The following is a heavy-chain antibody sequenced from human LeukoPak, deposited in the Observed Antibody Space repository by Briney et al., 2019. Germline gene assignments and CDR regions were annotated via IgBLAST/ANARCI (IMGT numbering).Heavy chain of an antibody. CDR1: GFTFSSYE. Sequence: GGSLRLSCADSGFTFSSYEMNWVRQAPGKGLEWVSYITSSGSTIYYADSVKGRFTISRDNAKNSLYLQMNRLRAEDTAVYYCGRGKSGSSGWYRGGYNRFDPWGQGTLVTVSS. J-gene: IGHJ5*02. CDR3: GRGKSGSSGWYRGGYNRFDP. CDR2: ITSSGSTI. D-gene: IGHD6-19*01. V-gene: IGHV3-48*03.